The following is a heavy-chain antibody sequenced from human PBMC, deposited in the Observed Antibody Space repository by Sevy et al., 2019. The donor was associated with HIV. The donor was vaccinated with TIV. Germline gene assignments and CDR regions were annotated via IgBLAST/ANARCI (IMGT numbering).Heavy chain of an antibody. CDR3: ARDLPPSATTVAHFDY. V-gene: IGHV3-48*03. Sequence: GGYLRLSCAASGFTFSSYEMNWVRQAPGKGLEWVSYISNSGTSIYYSDSVKGRFTISRDNARNSLYLQMNSLRAEDTAVYYYARDLPPSATTVAHFDYWGQGTLVTVSS. J-gene: IGHJ4*02. CDR1: GFTFSSYE. CDR2: ISNSGTSI. D-gene: IGHD4-17*01.